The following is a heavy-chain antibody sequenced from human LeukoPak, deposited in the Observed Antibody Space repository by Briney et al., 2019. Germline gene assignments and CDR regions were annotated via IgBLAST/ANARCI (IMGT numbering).Heavy chain of an antibody. CDR2: IYGSGTT. CDR1: GFTVSSNY. CDR3: ASGSGFYIFAFDY. J-gene: IGHJ4*02. Sequence: GGSLRLSCAASGFTVSSNYMTWVRQAPGKGLEWVSIIYGSGTTYYAASVEGRFTISTDNSKNTLHLQMNSLRDEDTAVYYCASGSGFYIFAFDYWGQGTLVTVS. D-gene: IGHD3-3*01. V-gene: IGHV3-66*02.